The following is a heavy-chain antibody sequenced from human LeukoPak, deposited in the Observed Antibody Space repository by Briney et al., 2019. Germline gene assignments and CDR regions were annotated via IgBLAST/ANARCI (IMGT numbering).Heavy chain of an antibody. D-gene: IGHD5-24*01. CDR1: GASVSSSH. CDR2: LSYTGKT. J-gene: IGHJ4*02. Sequence: SETLSLTCLVSGASVSSSHWNWIRQLPGKGLEWIGCLSYTGKTDYNPSLTSRVTMSLDTSKNQVSRKLTSLAAADTAVYYCSEGYFEPFAHWGQGILVTVSS. V-gene: IGHV4-59*02. CDR3: SEGYFEPFAH.